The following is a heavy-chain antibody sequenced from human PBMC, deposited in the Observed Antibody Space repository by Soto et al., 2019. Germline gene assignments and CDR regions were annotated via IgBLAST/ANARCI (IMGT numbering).Heavy chain of an antibody. J-gene: IGHJ5*02. CDR2: IYYSGST. CDR1: GGSISSGGYY. CDR3: ARDNRGASWFDP. Sequence: PSETLSLTCTVSGGSISSGGYYWSWIRQHPGKGLEWIGYIYYSGSTYYNPSLKSRVTISVDTSKNQFSLKLSSVTAADTAVYYCARDNRGASWFDPWGQGTLVTVSS. V-gene: IGHV4-31*03.